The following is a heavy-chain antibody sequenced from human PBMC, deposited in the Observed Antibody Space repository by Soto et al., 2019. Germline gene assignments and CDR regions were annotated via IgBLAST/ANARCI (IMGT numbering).Heavy chain of an antibody. Sequence: ASVQVSFTASGSTFPGDGIILVRQAPGQGLEWMGWISAYNGNTNYAQKLQGRVTMTTDTSTSTAYMELRSLRSDDTAVYYCARGSMVRLGWFDPWGQGTLVTVSS. CDR3: ARGSMVRLGWFDP. CDR2: ISAYNGNT. D-gene: IGHD3-10*01. CDR1: GSTFPGDG. V-gene: IGHV1-18*01. J-gene: IGHJ5*02.